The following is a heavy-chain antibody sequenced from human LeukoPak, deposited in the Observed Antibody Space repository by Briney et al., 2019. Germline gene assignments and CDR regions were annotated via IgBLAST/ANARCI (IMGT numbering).Heavy chain of an antibody. D-gene: IGHD2-2*02. Sequence: PGGSLRLSCSASGFTFSSYSMHWVRQAPGKGLEWVAVTSYDGNNKYDADSVKGRFTISRDNSKNTLYLQMNSLRAEDTAVYYCARLPGYCSSNSCYKMTIPFDYWGQGTLVTVSS. J-gene: IGHJ4*02. CDR2: TSYDGNNK. V-gene: IGHV3-30-3*01. CDR3: ARLPGYCSSNSCYKMTIPFDY. CDR1: GFTFSSYS.